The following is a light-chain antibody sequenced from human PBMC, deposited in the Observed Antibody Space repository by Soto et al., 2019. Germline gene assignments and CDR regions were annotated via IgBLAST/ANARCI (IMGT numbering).Light chain of an antibody. J-gene: IGKJ1*01. CDR3: QQYDTYPWT. Sequence: EIVLTQSPATLSLYPGERATLSCRASPSVANFVAWYQQKPGQAPRLLIYGAFNRATGIPARFSGSGSGTEFTLTISSLQPDDFATYYCQQYDTYPWTFGQGTKVDIK. CDR2: GAF. V-gene: IGKV3-11*01. CDR1: PSVANF.